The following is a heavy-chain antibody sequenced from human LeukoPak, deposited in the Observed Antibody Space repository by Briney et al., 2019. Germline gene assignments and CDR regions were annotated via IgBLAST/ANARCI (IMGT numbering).Heavy chain of an antibody. CDR2: INPNSGGT. CDR1: GYTFTGYY. V-gene: IGHV1-2*02. CDR3: AREPSPYGLELRTFDP. D-gene: IGHD1-7*01. J-gene: IGHJ5*02. Sequence: GASVKVSCKASGYTFTGYYMHWVRQAPGQGLEWMGSINPNSGGTNYAQKFQGRVTMTRDTSISTAYMELSRLRSDDPAVYYCAREPSPYGLELRTFDPWGQGTLVTVSS.